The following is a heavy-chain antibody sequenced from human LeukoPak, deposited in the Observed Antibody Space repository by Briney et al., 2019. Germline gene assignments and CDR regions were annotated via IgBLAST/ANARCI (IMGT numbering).Heavy chain of an antibody. Sequence: SETLSLTCTVSGGSISSYYWSWIRQPPGKGLEWIGYIYYSGSTNYNPSLKSRVTISVDTSKNQFSLKLSSVTAADTAVYYCARQGLYYYGSGSYPNWGQGTLVTVSS. CDR2: IYYSGST. J-gene: IGHJ4*02. D-gene: IGHD3-10*01. V-gene: IGHV4-59*08. CDR1: GGSISSYY. CDR3: ARQGLYYYGSGSYPN.